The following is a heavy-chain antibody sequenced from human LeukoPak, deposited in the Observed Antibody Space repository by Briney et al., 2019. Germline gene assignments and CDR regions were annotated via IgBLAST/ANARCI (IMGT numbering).Heavy chain of an antibody. V-gene: IGHV4-59*01. J-gene: IGHJ3*02. CDR2: IYYSGST. D-gene: IGHD3-10*01. CDR1: GGSISSYY. Sequence: SETLSLTRTVSGGSISSYYWSWIRQPPGKGLEWIGYIYYSGSTNYNPSLKSRVTISVDTSKNQFSLKLSSVTAADTAVYYCAKPPFPDSGSYTTRYDAFDIWGQGTMVTVSS. CDR3: AKPPFPDSGSYTTRYDAFDI.